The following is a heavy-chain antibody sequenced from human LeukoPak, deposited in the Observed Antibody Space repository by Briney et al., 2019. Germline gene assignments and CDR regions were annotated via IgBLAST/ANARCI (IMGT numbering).Heavy chain of an antibody. CDR2: INPNSGGT. Sequence: ASVKVSCKASGYTFTGYYMHWVRQAPGQGLEWMGWINPNSGGTNYAQKFQGRVTITRNTSISTAYMELSSLRSEDTAVYYCARVAKDIVVVPAALGGNWFDPWGQGTLVTVSS. CDR1: GYTFTGYY. V-gene: IGHV1-2*02. J-gene: IGHJ5*02. D-gene: IGHD2-2*01. CDR3: ARVAKDIVVVPAALGGNWFDP.